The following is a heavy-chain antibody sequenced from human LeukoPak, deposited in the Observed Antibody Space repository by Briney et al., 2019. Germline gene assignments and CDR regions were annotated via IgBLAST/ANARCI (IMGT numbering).Heavy chain of an antibody. CDR3: ARDQNGADY. CDR1: GHTFTDYY. Sequence: ASVKVSCKASGHTFTDYYVHWVRQAPGQGLEWMGWINPKSGGTNYPQRFQGRVTMTRDTSVSTAYMELSRLTSDDTAVYYCARDQNGADYWGQGTLVTVSS. J-gene: IGHJ4*02. D-gene: IGHD2-8*01. CDR2: INPKSGGT. V-gene: IGHV1-2*02.